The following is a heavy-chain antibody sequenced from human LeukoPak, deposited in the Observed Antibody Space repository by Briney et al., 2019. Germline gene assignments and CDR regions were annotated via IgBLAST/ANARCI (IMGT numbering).Heavy chain of an antibody. Sequence: GGSLRLSCAASGFTFSSYGMSWVRQAPGKGLEWVSSISDSGGSTYYADSVKGRFTISRDNSKNTLHLEMNSLRAEDTAVYYCARETTVTFPDAFDLWGQGTVVTVSS. CDR3: ARETTVTFPDAFDL. D-gene: IGHD4-17*01. CDR1: GFTFSSYG. V-gene: IGHV3-23*01. CDR2: ISDSGGST. J-gene: IGHJ3*01.